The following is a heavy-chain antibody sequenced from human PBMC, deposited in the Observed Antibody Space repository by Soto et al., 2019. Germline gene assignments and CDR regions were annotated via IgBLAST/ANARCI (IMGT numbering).Heavy chain of an antibody. CDR2: INPSGGST. J-gene: IGHJ6*02. V-gene: IGHV1-46*01. Sequence: QVQLVQSGAEVKKPGASVKVSCKASGYTFTSYYMHWVRQAPGQGLEWMGIINPSGGSTSYAQKFQGRATMTRDTSTSTVYMELSSMRSEDTAVYYCARDRKYYDILTGYYIYYYYYGMDVWGQGTTVTVSS. D-gene: IGHD3-9*01. CDR1: GYTFTSYY. CDR3: ARDRKYYDILTGYYIYYYYYGMDV.